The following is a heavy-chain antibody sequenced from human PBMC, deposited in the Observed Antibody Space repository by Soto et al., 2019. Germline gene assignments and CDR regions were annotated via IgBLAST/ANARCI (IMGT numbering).Heavy chain of an antibody. D-gene: IGHD6-19*01. J-gene: IGHJ4*03. CDR2: IYHGGTT. CDR1: GDSISSGSY. Sequence: SETLSLTXTVSGDSISSGSYWGWIRQPPGEGPEWIASIYHGGTTFYNPSLKSRISISVDTSKNQFSLRLTSVTAADTATYYCARVHVMVVAGSTFDYWGPGTLVTVSS. V-gene: IGHV4-38-2*02. CDR3: ARVHVMVVAGSTFDY.